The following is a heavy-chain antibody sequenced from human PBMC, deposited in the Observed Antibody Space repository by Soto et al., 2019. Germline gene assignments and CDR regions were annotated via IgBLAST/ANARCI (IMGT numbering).Heavy chain of an antibody. Sequence: GGSLRLSCAASGFTFSSYAMHWVRQAPGKGLEWVAVISYDGSNKYYADSVKGRFTISRDNSKNTLYLQMNSLRAEDTAVYYCARVRGSSYVYYYYYGMHVWGQGTTLTVYS. CDR3: ARVRGSSYVYYYYYGMHV. V-gene: IGHV3-30-3*01. CDR2: ISYDGSNK. J-gene: IGHJ6*02. CDR1: GFTFSSYA. D-gene: IGHD3-10*01.